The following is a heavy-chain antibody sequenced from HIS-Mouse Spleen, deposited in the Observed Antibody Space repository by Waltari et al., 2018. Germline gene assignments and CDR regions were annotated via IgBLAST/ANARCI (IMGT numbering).Heavy chain of an antibody. CDR3: AREIPYSSSWYDWYFDL. D-gene: IGHD6-13*01. V-gene: IGHV4-39*07. J-gene: IGHJ2*01. Sequence: QLQLQESGPGLVKPSETLSLTCTVSGGSISSSSYYWCWSRQPPGKGLEWIGSIYYSGSTSYNPSLKSRVTISVDTSKNQFSLKLSSVTAADTAVYYCAREIPYSSSWYDWYFDLWGRGTLVTVSS. CDR2: IYYSGST. CDR1: GGSISSSSYY.